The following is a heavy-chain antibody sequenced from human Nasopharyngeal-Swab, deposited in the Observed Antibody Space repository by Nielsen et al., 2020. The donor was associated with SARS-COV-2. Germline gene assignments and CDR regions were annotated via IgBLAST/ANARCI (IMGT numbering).Heavy chain of an antibody. CDR3: AGIPYGGGHSSYGWFDL. V-gene: IGHV4-59*02. J-gene: IGHJ5*02. D-gene: IGHD2-21*02. CDR1: AASVTTYY. CDR2: ITDTGRT. Sequence: SETLSLTCTVSAASVTTYYWGWIRQSPGKGLEWIAYITDTGRTKYNPSLETRVTITQDTSRTRFSPRLTSVTAAGAAMYYCAGIPYGGGHSSYGWFDLWGQGILVTVSS.